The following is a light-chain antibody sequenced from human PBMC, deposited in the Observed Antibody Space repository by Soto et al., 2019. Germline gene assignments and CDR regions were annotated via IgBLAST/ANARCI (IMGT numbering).Light chain of an antibody. CDR2: EAS. Sequence: EIVLTQSPATLSLSPGEKATLSCRASQSVSNNLAWYQQRPGQALRLLIYEASSRATGIPARFSGSGSGTDLTLTISSLEPEDFAVYYCQQRSDWPPLFTFGPGTKVDIK. V-gene: IGKV3-11*01. CDR1: QSVSNN. J-gene: IGKJ3*01. CDR3: QQRSDWPPLFT.